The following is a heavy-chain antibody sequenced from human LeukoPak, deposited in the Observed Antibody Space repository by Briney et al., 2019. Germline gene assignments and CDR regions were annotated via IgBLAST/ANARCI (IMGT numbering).Heavy chain of an antibody. CDR2: ISAYNGNT. D-gene: IGHD2-15*01. Sequence: ASVKVSCKASGYTFTSYGISWVRQAPGQGLEWMGWISAYNGNTNYAQKLQGRVTMTTDTSTSTAYMELRSLRSDDTAVYYCARDRLYCSGGSCYSSWFDPWGQGTLVTVS. V-gene: IGHV1-18*01. CDR3: ARDRLYCSGGSCYSSWFDP. J-gene: IGHJ5*02. CDR1: GYTFTSYG.